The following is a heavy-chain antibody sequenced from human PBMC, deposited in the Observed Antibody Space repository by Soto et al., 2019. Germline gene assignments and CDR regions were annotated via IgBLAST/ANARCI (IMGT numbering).Heavy chain of an antibody. CDR3: ARDRGLMGIDY. CDR2: ISSSSSYI. CDR1: GFTFSSYS. Sequence: GGSLRLSCAASGFTFSSYSMNWVRQAPGKGLEWVSSISSSSSYIYYADSVKGRFTISRDNAKNSLYLQMNSLRAEDTAVYYCARDRGLMGIDYWGQGTLVTVSS. D-gene: IGHD2-8*01. J-gene: IGHJ4*02. V-gene: IGHV3-21*01.